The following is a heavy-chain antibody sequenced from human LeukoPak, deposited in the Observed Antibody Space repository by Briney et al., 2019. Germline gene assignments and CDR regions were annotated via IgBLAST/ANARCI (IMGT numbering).Heavy chain of an antibody. V-gene: IGHV3-30*03. J-gene: IGHJ4*02. D-gene: IGHD6-13*01. CDR2: ISYDGSNK. CDR3: ARPYNSGWYGDLEH. Sequence: GRSLRLSCAASGFSFSSYGMHWVRQVPGKGLEWVAVISYDGSNKYYADSVKGRFTISRDNSKNTLYVQMNSLRAEDTAMYYCARPYNSGWYGDLEHGGQGTLVTVSS. CDR1: GFSFSSYG.